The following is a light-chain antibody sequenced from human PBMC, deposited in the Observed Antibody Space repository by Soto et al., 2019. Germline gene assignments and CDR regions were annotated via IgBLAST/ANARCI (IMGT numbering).Light chain of an antibody. Sequence: VLTQFPGTLSLSPGERATLSCRASQSLHSNFLVWYQHKPGQAPRLLISFTSRRATGIPDRFSGGGSGTDFTLTISRLDPEDFAVYYCHQSGISPLTFGPGTRVDVK. CDR2: FTS. CDR3: HQSGISPLT. CDR1: QSLHSNF. V-gene: IGKV3-20*01. J-gene: IGKJ3*01.